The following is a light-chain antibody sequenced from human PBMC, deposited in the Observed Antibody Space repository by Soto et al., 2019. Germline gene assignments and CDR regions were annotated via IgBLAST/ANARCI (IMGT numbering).Light chain of an antibody. CDR2: AAS. CDR1: QSISNY. J-gene: IGKJ4*01. V-gene: IGKV1-9*01. CDR3: QQLNSYPLT. Sequence: DIQMTQSPSSLSASVGDRVTITCRASQSISNYLNWYQQKPGKAPKVLNYAASTLQSGVPSRFSGSGSGTEFTLTISSLQPEDFATYYCQQLNSYPLTFGGGTNVDIK.